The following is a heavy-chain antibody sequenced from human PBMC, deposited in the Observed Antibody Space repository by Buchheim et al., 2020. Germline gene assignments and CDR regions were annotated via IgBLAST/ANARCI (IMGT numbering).Heavy chain of an antibody. J-gene: IGHJ4*02. Sequence: QLQLQESGPGLVKPSETLSLTCTVSGGSISSSSYYWGWIRQPPGKGLEWIGSIYYSGSTYYNTSLKSRVTISVDTSKNKFSLKLSSVTASDTAVYYCARRSTYYYDSSGYYYFDYWGQGTL. V-gene: IGHV4-39*01. CDR3: ARRSTYYYDSSGYYYFDY. CDR1: GGSISSSSYY. CDR2: IYYSGST. D-gene: IGHD3-22*01.